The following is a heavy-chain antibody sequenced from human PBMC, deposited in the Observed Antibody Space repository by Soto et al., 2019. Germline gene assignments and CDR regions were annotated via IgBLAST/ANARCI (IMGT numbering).Heavy chain of an antibody. CDR3: ASGGAGSGPFTWELPDH. Sequence: QMQLVQSGAEVKKTGSSVTVSCTALGNAFTYRYLHWVRQAPGQVLEMMGWITPFNGDVHYAQKFQERVTITRDRSINTAYMRMSSLRSEDTAMYYCASGGAGSGPFTWELPDHWGQGTLVNVSS. D-gene: IGHD1-26*01. J-gene: IGHJ4*02. CDR1: GNAFTYRY. CDR2: ITPFNGDV. V-gene: IGHV1-45*02.